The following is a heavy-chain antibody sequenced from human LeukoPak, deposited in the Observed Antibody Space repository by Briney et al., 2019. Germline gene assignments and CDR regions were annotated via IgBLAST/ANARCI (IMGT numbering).Heavy chain of an antibody. Sequence: ASVKVSCKASGYSLTTYYMHWVRQAPGQGLEWMAMLNPSGGSTNYAQKFQGRVTITADESTSTAYMELSSLRSEDTAVYYCARGEGYSYGYDHDAFDIWGQGTMVTVSS. CDR1: GYSLTTYY. D-gene: IGHD5-18*01. V-gene: IGHV1-46*01. CDR2: LNPSGGST. J-gene: IGHJ3*02. CDR3: ARGEGYSYGYDHDAFDI.